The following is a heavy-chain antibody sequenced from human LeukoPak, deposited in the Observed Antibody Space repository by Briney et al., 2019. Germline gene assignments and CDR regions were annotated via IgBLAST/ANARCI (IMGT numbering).Heavy chain of an antibody. D-gene: IGHD3-22*01. CDR3: ARVAEVNYYDSSGPYYFNY. Sequence: ASVKVSCKASGYTFTNYGISWVRQAPGQGLEWMGWISGYNGNTNYAQNLQGRVTMTTDTSTSTAYMELRSLRSDDTAVYYCARVAEVNYYDSSGPYYFNYWGQGTLVTVSS. CDR2: ISGYNGNT. J-gene: IGHJ4*02. V-gene: IGHV1-18*01. CDR1: GYTFTNYG.